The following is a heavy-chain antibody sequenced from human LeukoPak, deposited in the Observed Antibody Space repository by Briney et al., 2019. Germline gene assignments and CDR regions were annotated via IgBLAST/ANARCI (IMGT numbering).Heavy chain of an antibody. D-gene: IGHD1-7*01. J-gene: IGHJ3*02. Sequence: KPGGSLRLSCAASGFTFSSYSMNWVRQAPGRGLEWVSSIGSRSTYTYSADSVKGRFTISRDNAKNSLYLQMNSLRAGDTAVYYCARGGLNFDAFDIWGQGTMLTVSS. CDR2: IGSRSTYT. V-gene: IGHV3-21*01. CDR1: GFTFSSYS. CDR3: ARGGLNFDAFDI.